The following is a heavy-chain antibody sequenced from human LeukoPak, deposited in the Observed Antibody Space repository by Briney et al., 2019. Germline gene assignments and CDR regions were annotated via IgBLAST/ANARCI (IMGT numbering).Heavy chain of an antibody. CDR3: ARDRSGSWYAFDI. D-gene: IGHD6-13*01. CDR1: GFXFSS. CDR2: ISSSSDYI. V-gene: IGHV3-21*06. Sequence: GGSLRLSCAASGFXFSSMNCVRQAPGEGLEWVSLISSSSDYIYYADSVKGRFTISRDIAKNSLYLQMNSLRAEDTAVYYCARDRSGSWYAFDIWGQGTMVTVSS. J-gene: IGHJ3*02.